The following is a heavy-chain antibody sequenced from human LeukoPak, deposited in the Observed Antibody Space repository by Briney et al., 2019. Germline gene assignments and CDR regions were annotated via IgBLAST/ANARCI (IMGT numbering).Heavy chain of an antibody. J-gene: IGHJ6*03. D-gene: IGHD6-19*01. V-gene: IGHV4-59*08. Sequence: SETLSLTCTVSGGSISSYYWSWIRQPPGKGLEWIGYIYYSGSTNYNPSLKSRVTISVDTSKNQFSLKLSSVTATDTAVYYCARIVSSGWYYYYMDVWGKGTTVTVSS. CDR2: IYYSGST. CDR3: ARIVSSGWYYYYMDV. CDR1: GGSISSYY.